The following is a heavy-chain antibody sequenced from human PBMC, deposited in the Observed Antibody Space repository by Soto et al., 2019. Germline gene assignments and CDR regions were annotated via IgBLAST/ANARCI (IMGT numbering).Heavy chain of an antibody. CDR2: ISYDGSDK. Sequence: QVQLVESGGGVVQPGRSLRLSCAASGFTFSSYGMHWVRQAPGKGLEWVAVISYDGSDKYYADSVKGRFTISRDNSKNTLNRQMNSLRADDTAVYYCAKALGELSPESYDYWGQGPLITVSS. V-gene: IGHV3-30*18. D-gene: IGHD3-16*02. CDR3: AKALGELSPESYDY. J-gene: IGHJ4*02. CDR1: GFTFSSYG.